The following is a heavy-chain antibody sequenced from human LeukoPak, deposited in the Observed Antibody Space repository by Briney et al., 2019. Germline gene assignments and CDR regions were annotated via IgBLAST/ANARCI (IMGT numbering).Heavy chain of an antibody. D-gene: IGHD2-2*01. V-gene: IGHV1-69*13. CDR1: GGTFSSYA. Sequence: ASVKVSCKASGGTFSSYAISWVRQAPGQGLEWMGGIIPIFGTANYAQKFQGRVTITADESTSTAYMELSRLRSDDTAVYYCARDRNSFDFDYWGQGTLVTVSS. J-gene: IGHJ4*02. CDR3: ARDRNSFDFDY. CDR2: IIPIFGTA.